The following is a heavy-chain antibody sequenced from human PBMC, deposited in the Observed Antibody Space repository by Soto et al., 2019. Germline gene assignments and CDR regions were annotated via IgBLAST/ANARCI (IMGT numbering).Heavy chain of an antibody. CDR1: GFTFMVYA. V-gene: IGHV3-30*04. CDR3: ASEQLAVLRGVLDY. D-gene: IGHD1-1*01. Sequence: QVQLVESGGSGVQPGRSLRPSFAAAGFTFMVYARHGVRQAPGKGLGWVAVISYVGRNKYYADSVKGRFTISRDNSKHTLYLQMNSLRAEDTAVYYCASEQLAVLRGVLDYWGQGALVTVSS. CDR2: ISYVGRNK. J-gene: IGHJ4*02.